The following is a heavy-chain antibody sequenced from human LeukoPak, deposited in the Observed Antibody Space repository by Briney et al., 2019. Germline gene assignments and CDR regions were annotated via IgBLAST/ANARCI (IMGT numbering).Heavy chain of an antibody. Sequence: SETLSLTCTVSGGSISSYYWSWIRQPPGKGLEWIGYIYYSGSTNYNPSLKSRVTMSVDTSKNQFSLKLSSVTAADTAVYYCASGSIAVAGSVDYWGQGTLVTVSS. V-gene: IGHV4-59*01. J-gene: IGHJ4*02. D-gene: IGHD6-19*01. CDR2: IYYSGST. CDR1: GGSISSYY. CDR3: ASGSIAVAGSVDY.